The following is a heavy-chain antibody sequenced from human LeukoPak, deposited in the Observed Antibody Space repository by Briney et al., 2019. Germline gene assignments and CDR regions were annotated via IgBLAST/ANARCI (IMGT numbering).Heavy chain of an antibody. CDR3: ARGAKGDLYDY. Sequence: PGGSLRLSCAASGFTFSDYYMSWIRQAPGKGLEYVSAISSNGDSTYYANSVKGRFTISRDNSKNTLYLQMGSLRAEDMAVYYCARGAKGDLYDYWGQGTLVTVSS. CDR2: ISSNGDST. J-gene: IGHJ4*02. D-gene: IGHD2-21*01. CDR1: GFTFSDYY. V-gene: IGHV3-64*01.